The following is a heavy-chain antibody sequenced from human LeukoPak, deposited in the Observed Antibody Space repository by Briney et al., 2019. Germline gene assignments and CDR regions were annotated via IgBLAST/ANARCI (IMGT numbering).Heavy chain of an antibody. Sequence: PGGSLRLSCAVSGFSFSTYSMTWVRQALGKGLEWVSSISSSSRNAYYADSVRGRFTISRDNAKNSLYLQMNSLRAEDTAVYYCARGGTFGVDIGDYWGQGTLVTVSS. CDR2: ISSSSRNA. D-gene: IGHD3-3*01. CDR3: ARGGTFGVDIGDY. J-gene: IGHJ4*02. V-gene: IGHV3-21*01. CDR1: GFSFSTYS.